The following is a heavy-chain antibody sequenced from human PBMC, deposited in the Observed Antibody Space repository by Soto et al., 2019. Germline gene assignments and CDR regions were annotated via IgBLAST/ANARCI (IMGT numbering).Heavy chain of an antibody. V-gene: IGHV1-18*01. CDR2: ISGYNGDT. J-gene: IGHJ6*02. CDR3: AKNGQPPYYYYGLDV. D-gene: IGHD2-8*01. CDR1: GYTFTRNG. Sequence: ASGKVCCKASGYTFTRNGISWVRQAPGQVLEWMGWISGYNGDTNYAQKVQGRVSMTIDTSTTTAYMELRSLTSDDTAVYYCAKNGQPPYYYYGLDVWG.